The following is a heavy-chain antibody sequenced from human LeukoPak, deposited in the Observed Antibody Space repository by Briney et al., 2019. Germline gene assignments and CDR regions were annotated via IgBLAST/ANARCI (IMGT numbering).Heavy chain of an antibody. Sequence: GGSLRLSCAASGFTFSNYGMRWIRQAPGKGLEWVAVLWHDNNRYYGESVKGRFTVFRDSSKNTVELQMDSLRAEDTAVYYCARDWNSDWYYDYWGRGTVVTVSS. CDR2: LWHDNNR. CDR3: ARDWNSDWYYDY. D-gene: IGHD3-16*01. V-gene: IGHV3-33*01. J-gene: IGHJ4*02. CDR1: GFTFSNYG.